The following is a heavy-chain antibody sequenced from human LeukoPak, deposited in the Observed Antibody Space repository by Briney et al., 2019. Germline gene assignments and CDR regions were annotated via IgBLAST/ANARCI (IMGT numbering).Heavy chain of an antibody. V-gene: IGHV3-33*08. J-gene: IGHJ4*02. CDR2: IWYDGSNK. CDR1: GFTFSSYG. Sequence: GGSLRLSCAASGFTFSSYGMHWVRQAPGKGLEWVAVIWYDGSNKYYADSVKGRFTISRDNSKNTLNLQMNRLRAEDTAVYYCARESGDSSGYYPDYWGQGTLVTVSS. D-gene: IGHD3-22*01. CDR3: ARESGDSSGYYPDY.